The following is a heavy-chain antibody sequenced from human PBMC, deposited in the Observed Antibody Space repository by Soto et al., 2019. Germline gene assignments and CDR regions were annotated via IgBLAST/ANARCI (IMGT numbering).Heavy chain of an antibody. CDR2: IIPIFGTA. Sequence: QVQLVQSGAEVKKPGSSVKVSCKASGGTFSSYAISWVRQAPGQGLEWMGGIIPIFGTANYAQKFQGRVTITADESTSTAYMELSSLRSEDTAVYYCARGGVLVPAAMPGYYYYGMDVWGQGTTVTVSS. J-gene: IGHJ6*02. D-gene: IGHD2-2*01. CDR3: ARGGVLVPAAMPGYYYYGMDV. V-gene: IGHV1-69*12. CDR1: GGTFSSYA.